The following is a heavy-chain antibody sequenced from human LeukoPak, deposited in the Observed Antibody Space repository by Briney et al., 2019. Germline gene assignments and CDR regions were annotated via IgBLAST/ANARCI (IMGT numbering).Heavy chain of an antibody. CDR3: ARGQWLWGDLDY. CDR1: GCTLSDHF. J-gene: IGHJ4*02. Sequence: PGGSLRLSCAASGCTLSDHFMDWVRQAPGKGLEWVSSISSSSSYIYYADSVKGRFTISRDNAKNSLYLQMNSLRAEDTAVYYCARGQWLWGDLDYWGQGTLVTVSS. D-gene: IGHD3-22*01. V-gene: IGHV3-21*01. CDR2: ISSSSSYI.